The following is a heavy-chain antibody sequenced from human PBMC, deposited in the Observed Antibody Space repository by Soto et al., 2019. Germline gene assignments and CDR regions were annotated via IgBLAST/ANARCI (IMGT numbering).Heavy chain of an antibody. J-gene: IGHJ4*02. Sequence: PGGSLRLSFAASGFTFSNAWMNWVRQAPGKGLEWVGRIKSKTDGGTTDYAAPVKGRFTISRDDSKNTLYLQMNSLKTEDTAVYYCTTDQPLYYYDSSGYYTDWGRGTLVTVSS. CDR1: GFTFSNAW. V-gene: IGHV3-15*07. CDR2: IKSKTDGGTT. CDR3: TTDQPLYYYDSSGYYTD. D-gene: IGHD3-22*01.